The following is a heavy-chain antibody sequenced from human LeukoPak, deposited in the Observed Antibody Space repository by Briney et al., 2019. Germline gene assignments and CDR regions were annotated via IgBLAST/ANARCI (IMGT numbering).Heavy chain of an antibody. CDR1: GFIFSRYW. V-gene: IGHV3-74*01. J-gene: IGHJ6*02. D-gene: IGHD3-10*01. Sequence: GGSLRLSCAASGFIFSRYWLHWVRQAPGKGLVWVSRINNDGSGTSYADSVKGRFTISRDNSKNTLYLHMSSLRGEDTAVYYCAKNYESGRGVPYGMDVWGQGTTVTVSS. CDR3: AKNYESGRGVPYGMDV. CDR2: INNDGSGT.